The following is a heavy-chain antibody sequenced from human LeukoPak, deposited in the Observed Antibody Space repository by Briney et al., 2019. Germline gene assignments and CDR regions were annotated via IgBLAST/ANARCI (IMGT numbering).Heavy chain of an antibody. D-gene: IGHD4-17*01. V-gene: IGHV3-21*01. CDR1: GFTFSSYG. J-gene: IGHJ2*01. CDR2: ISNSSTYI. CDR3: ARDRRGGDYGDWDWYFDL. Sequence: GGSLRLSCAASGFTFSSYGMHWVRQAPGKGLEWVSSISNSSTYIYCADSVKGRFTISRDNAKNSLYLQMNSLRAEDTAVYYCARDRRGGDYGDWDWYFDLWGRGTLVTVSS.